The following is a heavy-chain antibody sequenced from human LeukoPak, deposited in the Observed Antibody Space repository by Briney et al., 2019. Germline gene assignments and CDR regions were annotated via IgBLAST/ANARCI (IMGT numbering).Heavy chain of an antibody. CDR1: GFTFSSYA. CDR2: ISYDGSNK. D-gene: IGHD6-13*01. Sequence: PGGSLRLSCAASGFTFSSYAMHWVRQAPGKGLEWVAVISYDGSNKYYADSVKGRFTISRDNSKNTLYLQMNSLRAEDTAVYYCARDWAGYSSSLDYWGQGTLVTVSS. CDR3: ARDWAGYSSSLDY. V-gene: IGHV3-30*04. J-gene: IGHJ4*02.